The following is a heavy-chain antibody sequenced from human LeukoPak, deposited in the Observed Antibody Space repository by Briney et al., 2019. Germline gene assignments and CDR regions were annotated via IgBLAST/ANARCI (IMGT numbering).Heavy chain of an antibody. J-gene: IGHJ6*02. D-gene: IGHD5-18*01. CDR2: INPSGGST. Sequence: ASVKVSCKASAYTFTSYYMHWVRHAPGQGLEWMGIINPSGGSTSYAQKFQGRVTMTRDTSTSTIYMELSSLRSEDTAVYYCAREWGIQLMDYYYYYGMDVWGQGTTVTVSS. V-gene: IGHV1-46*01. CDR3: AREWGIQLMDYYYYYGMDV. CDR1: AYTFTSYY.